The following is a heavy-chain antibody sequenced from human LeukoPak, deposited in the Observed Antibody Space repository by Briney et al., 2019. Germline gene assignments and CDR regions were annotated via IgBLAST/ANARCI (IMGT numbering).Heavy chain of an antibody. CDR1: GFTFDDYA. CDR2: ISWNSGDI. Sequence: PGRSLRLSCAASGFTFDDYAVHWVRQPPGKGLEWVSGISWNSGDIRYADSVKGRFTISRDNAKNSLYLQMNSLRGEDTALYYCARDRSSSTQAAEYFQHWGQGTLVTVSS. D-gene: IGHD6-6*01. J-gene: IGHJ1*01. V-gene: IGHV3-9*01. CDR3: ARDRSSSTQAAEYFQH.